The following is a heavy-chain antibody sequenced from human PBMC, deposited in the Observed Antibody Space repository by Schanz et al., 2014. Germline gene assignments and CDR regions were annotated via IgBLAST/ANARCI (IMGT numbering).Heavy chain of an antibody. Sequence: QVQLVQSGAEVKKPGASVRVSCKASGYTFTTYAMSWVRQAPGQGLEWVGWISVYNHNKEYDQKFQGRVTMTTDTSTSTGYLDLSRLRSEDTGVYYCARDAADFYDILTEEDYWGQGTLVTVSS. V-gene: IGHV1-18*01. CDR3: ARDAADFYDILTEEDY. CDR2: ISVYNHNK. D-gene: IGHD3-9*01. J-gene: IGHJ4*02. CDR1: GYTFTTYA.